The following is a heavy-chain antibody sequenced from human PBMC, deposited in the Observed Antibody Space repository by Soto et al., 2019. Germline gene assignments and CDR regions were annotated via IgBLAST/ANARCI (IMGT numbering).Heavy chain of an antibody. Sequence: GGSLRLSCAASGFTSSHAWMSWVRQAPGKGLEWVGRIKSKADGETKDYGAPVRGRFTISRDDSKDTLYLQMNSLRIEDTAVYYCCVVKRRDQYSTSVYWFDPWGPGTLVTAPQ. CDR3: CVVKRRDQYSTSVYWFDP. CDR2: IKSKADGETK. D-gene: IGHD2-15*01. CDR1: GFTSSHAW. J-gene: IGHJ5*02. V-gene: IGHV3-15*01.